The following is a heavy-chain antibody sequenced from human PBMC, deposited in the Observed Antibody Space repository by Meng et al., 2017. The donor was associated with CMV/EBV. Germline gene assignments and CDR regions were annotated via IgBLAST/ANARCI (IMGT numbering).Heavy chain of an antibody. D-gene: IGHD5-18*01. V-gene: IGHV1-2*02. CDR3: ARSRIQLWLHHYYYGMDV. CDR2: INPNSGGT. J-gene: IGHJ6*02. Sequence: ASVKVSCKASGYTFTGYYMHWVRQAPGHGLEWMGWINPNSGGTNYAQKFQGRVTMTRDTSISTAYMELSRLRSDDTSVYYCARSRIQLWLHHYYYGMDVWGQGTTVTVSS. CDR1: GYTFTGYY.